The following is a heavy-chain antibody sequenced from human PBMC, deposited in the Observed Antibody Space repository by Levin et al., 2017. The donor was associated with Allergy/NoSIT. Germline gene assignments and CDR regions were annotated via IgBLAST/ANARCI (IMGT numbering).Heavy chain of an antibody. V-gene: IGHV3-23*01. CDR1: GFTFSSYA. J-gene: IGHJ4*02. CDR2: ISGSGGST. Sequence: AGGSLRLSCAASGFTFSSYAMSWVRQAPGKGLEWVSAISGSGGSTYYADSVKGRFTISRDNSKNTLYLQMNSLRAEDTAVYYCAKAEAGRLGIAVAGPTLFDYWGQGTLVTVSS. CDR3: AKAEAGRLGIAVAGPTLFDY. D-gene: IGHD6-19*01.